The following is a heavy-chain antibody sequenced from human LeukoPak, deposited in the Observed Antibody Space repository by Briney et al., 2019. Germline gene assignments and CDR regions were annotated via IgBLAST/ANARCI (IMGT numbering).Heavy chain of an antibody. V-gene: IGHV3-7*03. CDR2: IKQDGSEK. J-gene: IGHJ4*02. D-gene: IGHD4-17*01. Sequence: GGSLRLSCAASGFTFSSYWMSWVRQAPGKGLEWVANIKQDGSEKYYVDSVKGRFTISRDNAKNSLYLQMNSLRAEDTAVYYCAKDQYGDSAAHWGQGTLVTVSS. CDR3: AKDQYGDSAAH. CDR1: GFTFSSYW.